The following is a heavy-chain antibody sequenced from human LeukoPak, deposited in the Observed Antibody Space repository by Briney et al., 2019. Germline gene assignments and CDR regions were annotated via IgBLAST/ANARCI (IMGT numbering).Heavy chain of an antibody. Sequence: ASVNVSCKASGYTFTSYGISWVRQAPGQGLEWMGWISAYNGNTNYAQKLQGRVTMTTDTSTSTAYMELRSLRSDDTAVYYCARVTNYGSGSRPYYYYYYGMDVWGQGTTVTVSS. V-gene: IGHV1-18*01. CDR2: ISAYNGNT. CDR1: GYTFTSYG. CDR3: ARVTNYGSGSRPYYYYYYGMDV. D-gene: IGHD3-10*01. J-gene: IGHJ6*02.